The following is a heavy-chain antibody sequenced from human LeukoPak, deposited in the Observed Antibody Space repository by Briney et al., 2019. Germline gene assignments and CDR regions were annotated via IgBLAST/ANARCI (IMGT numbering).Heavy chain of an antibody. CDR2: ISGSGGST. D-gene: IGHD6-13*01. CDR3: AKQSAGSAAWYSLHYDF. J-gene: IGHJ4*02. Sequence: GGSLRLSCAASGFTFSSYAMSWVRQAPGKGLEWVSAISGSGGSTYYADSVKGRFTISRDNSKDTLYLQMNGLRAEDTAVYFCAKQSAGSAAWYSLHYDFWGQGTLVTVSS. V-gene: IGHV3-23*01. CDR1: GFTFSSYA.